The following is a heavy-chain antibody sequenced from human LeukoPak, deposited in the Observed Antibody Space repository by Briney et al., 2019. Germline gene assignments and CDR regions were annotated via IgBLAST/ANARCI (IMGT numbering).Heavy chain of an antibody. V-gene: IGHV2-5*02. Sequence: SLTTRPLGVGWIRQPPGKALEWLAVIYWDNDKRYNPSLKSRPPVTTATSKTQAVLIMPNTDPVDTATYYCAHRRSGYDWNHGDFDYWGLGTLVTVSS. CDR2: IYWDNDK. J-gene: IGHJ4*02. D-gene: IGHD1-20*01. CDR1: SLTTRPLG. CDR3: AHRRSGYDWNHGDFDY.